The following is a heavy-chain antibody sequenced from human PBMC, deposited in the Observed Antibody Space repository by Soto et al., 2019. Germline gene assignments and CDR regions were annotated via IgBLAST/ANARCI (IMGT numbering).Heavy chain of an antibody. J-gene: IGHJ4*02. CDR1: GYTFPRYA. CDR2: INPGNGNT. Sequence: ASVKVSCKASGYTFPRYAINWMRRAPGQSPEWMGWINPGNGNTKYSQRFQGRVTFTRDTSASTVYMELSSLTSEDTSVYYCARRGALTSYYYGYYFDYWGQGTLVTVSS. CDR3: ARRGALTSYYYGYYFDY. D-gene: IGHD3-9*01. V-gene: IGHV1-3*01.